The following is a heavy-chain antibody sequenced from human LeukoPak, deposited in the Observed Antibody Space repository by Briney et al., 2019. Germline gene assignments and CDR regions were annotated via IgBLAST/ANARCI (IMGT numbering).Heavy chain of an antibody. V-gene: IGHV3-30*02. CDR2: IRYDGSNK. CDR3: AKDPNYGFSMDV. J-gene: IGHJ6*02. CDR1: GFTFNSFA. Sequence: GGSLRLSCAASGFTFNSFAMNWVRQAPGKGLEWVAFIRYDGSNKYYADSVKGRFTISRDNSKNTLYLQMNSLRAEDTAVYYCAKDPNYGFSMDVWGQGTTVTVSS. D-gene: IGHD3-10*01.